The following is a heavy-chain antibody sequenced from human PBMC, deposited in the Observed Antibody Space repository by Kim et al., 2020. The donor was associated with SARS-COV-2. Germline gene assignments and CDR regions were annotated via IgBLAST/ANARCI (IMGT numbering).Heavy chain of an antibody. J-gene: IGHJ4*02. V-gene: IGHV4-39*01. D-gene: IGHD5-18*01. CDR2: IYYSGST. CDR3: ARRGYSYGVGGRGGWYFYY. CDR1: GGSISSSSYY. Sequence: SETLSLTCTVSGGSISSSSYYWGWIRQPPGKGLEWIGSIYYSGSTYYNPSLKSRVTISVDTSKNQVSLKLSSVTAADTAVYYCARRGYSYGVGGRGGWYFYYWGPRTLFTVSS.